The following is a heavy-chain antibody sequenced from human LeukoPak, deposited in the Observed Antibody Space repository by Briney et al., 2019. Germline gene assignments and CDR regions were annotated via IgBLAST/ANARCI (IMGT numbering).Heavy chain of an antibody. CDR3: ARQTGSGLFILP. J-gene: IGHJ4*02. CDR2: INYSGST. Sequence: SETLSLTCTVSGASISSSNYYWGWIRQPPGKGLEWIASINYSGSTYYNPSLKSRVTISVDTSKNQFSLKLSSMTAADTAVYYCARQTGSGLFILPGGQGTLVTVSS. V-gene: IGHV4-39*01. D-gene: IGHD3/OR15-3a*01. CDR1: GASISSSNYY.